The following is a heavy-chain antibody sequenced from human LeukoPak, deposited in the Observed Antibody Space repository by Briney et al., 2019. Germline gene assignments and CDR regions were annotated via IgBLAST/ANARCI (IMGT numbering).Heavy chain of an antibody. CDR2: LSGSGGST. CDR3: AKKGGDSSGPYYFDY. CDR1: GFTFSSYP. D-gene: IGHD3-22*01. Sequence: SGGSLRLSCAASGFTFSSYPMSWVRQAPGKGLEWVSALSGSGGSTYYADSVKGRFTISRDNSKNTLYLQMNNVRAEDTAVYHCAKKGGDSSGPYYFDYWGQGTLVTVSS. J-gene: IGHJ4*02. V-gene: IGHV3-23*01.